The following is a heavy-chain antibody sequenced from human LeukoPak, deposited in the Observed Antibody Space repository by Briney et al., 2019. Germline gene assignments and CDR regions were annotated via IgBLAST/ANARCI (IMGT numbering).Heavy chain of an antibody. J-gene: IGHJ6*03. CDR3: ARRLGRKFGERFYYHYMDV. CDR1: GGSFSGYY. CDR2: MNQSGST. V-gene: IGHV4-34*01. D-gene: IGHD3-10*01. Sequence: SETLSLTCAVYGGSFSGYYWSWIRQPPGKGLEWIGEMNQSGSTNYNPSLKSRVTISVDTSKNQFSLKLSSVTAADTAVYYCARRLGRKFGERFYYHYMDVWGKGTTVTISS.